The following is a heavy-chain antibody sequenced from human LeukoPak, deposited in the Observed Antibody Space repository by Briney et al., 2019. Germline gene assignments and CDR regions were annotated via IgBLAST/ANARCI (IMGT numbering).Heavy chain of an antibody. CDR3: AFDSSGCYWARLY. CDR2: PSSGSSYI. CDR1: GFTFSTNS. V-gene: IGHV3-21*01. J-gene: IGHJ4*02. Sequence: GGYLRFSCAASGFTFSTNSMNRVRPAPGQGLEGVSSPSSGSSYIYYADPVKGQFTISRDNAKNSVYLQMNSLRAEDTAVYYCAFDSSGCYWARLYWGQGTLVTVSS. D-gene: IGHD3-22*01.